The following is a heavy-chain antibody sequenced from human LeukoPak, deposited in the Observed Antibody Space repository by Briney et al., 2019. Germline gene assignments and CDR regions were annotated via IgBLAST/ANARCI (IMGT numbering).Heavy chain of an antibody. CDR3: ARGVIATGDNDFDY. D-gene: IGHD6-13*01. CDR1: GDSITYFY. CDR2: ISSSGST. V-gene: IGHV4-4*07. J-gene: IGHJ4*02. Sequence: PSETLSLTCSVCGDSITYFYWSWIRQAAGKGLEWIGRISSSGSTDYNASLKSRVTMSVDTSKNQLSLKVISVTAADTAVYYCARGVIATGDNDFDYWGQGTLVTVSS.